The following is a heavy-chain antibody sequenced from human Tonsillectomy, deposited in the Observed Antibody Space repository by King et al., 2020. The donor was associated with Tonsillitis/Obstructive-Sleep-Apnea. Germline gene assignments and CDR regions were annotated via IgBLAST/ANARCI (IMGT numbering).Heavy chain of an antibody. CDR3: AREGDRSSSSKAFDI. CDR1: GYTFTGHY. Sequence: QLVQSGAEVKKPGASVKVSCKASGYTFTGHYMHWVRQAPGQGLEWMGRINPNSGGTNYAQKFQGRVTMTRATSISTAYMELRRLRSEDTAVYYCAREGDRSSSSKAFDIWGQGTMVTVSS. V-gene: IGHV1-2*06. J-gene: IGHJ3*02. CDR2: INPNSGGT. D-gene: IGHD6-6*01.